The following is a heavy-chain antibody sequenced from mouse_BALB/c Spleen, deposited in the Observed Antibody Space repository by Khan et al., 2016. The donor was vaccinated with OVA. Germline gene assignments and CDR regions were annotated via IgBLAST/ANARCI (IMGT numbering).Heavy chain of an antibody. D-gene: IGHD1-1*01. CDR3: TRLAYYYNSEGFDY. CDR1: GFTFSTYG. CDR2: ISTGGHYT. V-gene: IGHV5-6*02. Sequence: EVKLEESGGDLVKPGGSLKLSCAVSGFTFSTYGMSWVRQTPDMRLEWVATISTGGHYTYYPDSVKGRFTISRDNAMNTLYLQMSILKSEDTAIYYGTRLAYYYNSEGFDYWGQGTLVAVSA. J-gene: IGHJ3*01.